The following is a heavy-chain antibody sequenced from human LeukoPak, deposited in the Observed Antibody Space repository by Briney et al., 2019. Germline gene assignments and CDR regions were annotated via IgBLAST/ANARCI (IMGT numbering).Heavy chain of an antibody. D-gene: IGHD3-3*01. CDR3: ARTHYDFWSGPTPRMDV. J-gene: IGHJ6*04. V-gene: IGHV1-8*01. CDR2: MNPNSGNT. CDR1: GYTFTSYD. Sequence: ASVKVSCKASGYTFTSYDINWVRQATGQGLEWMGWMNPNSGNTGYAQKFQGRATMTRNTSISTAYMELSSLRSEDTAVYYCARTHYDFWSGPTPRMDVWGKGTTVTVSS.